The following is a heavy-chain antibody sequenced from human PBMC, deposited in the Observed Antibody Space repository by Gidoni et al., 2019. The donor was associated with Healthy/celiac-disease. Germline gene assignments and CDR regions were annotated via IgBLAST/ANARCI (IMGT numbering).Heavy chain of an antibody. V-gene: IGHV4-31*03. J-gene: IGHJ6*02. CDR2: IYYSGST. D-gene: IGHD2-15*01. CDR3: ARDGRGGFMDV. Sequence: QVQLQESGPGLVKPSPTLSLTCTVSGGSISSGGYYWSWIRQHTGKGLEWIGYIYYSGSTYYNPSLKSRVTISVDTSKNQFSLKLSSVTAADTAVYYCARDGRGGFMDVWGQGTTVTVSS. CDR1: GGSISSGGYY.